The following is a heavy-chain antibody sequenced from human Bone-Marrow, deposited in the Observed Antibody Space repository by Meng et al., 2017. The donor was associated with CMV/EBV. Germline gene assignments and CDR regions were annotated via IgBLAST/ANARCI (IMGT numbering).Heavy chain of an antibody. CDR3: ARDRLAYCGGDCSDGENWFDP. CDR2: ISERSDYI. CDR1: GFTFNSYS. Sequence: GESLKISCAASGFTFNSYSMNWIRQAPGKGLEWVSCISERSDYIYYADSVKGRFTISRDNAKNSLFLQMNSLRAEDTAVYYCARDRLAYCGGDCSDGENWFDPWGQGTLVTVSS. D-gene: IGHD2-21*01. J-gene: IGHJ5*02. V-gene: IGHV3-21*01.